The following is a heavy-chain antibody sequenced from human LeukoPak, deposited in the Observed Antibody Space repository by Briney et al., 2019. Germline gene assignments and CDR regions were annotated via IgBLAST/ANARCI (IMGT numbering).Heavy chain of an antibody. V-gene: IGHV4-39*01. CDR3: ARTPFPYGDYAYYFDY. CDR2: IYYSGST. CDR1: GGSISSSSYY. J-gene: IGHJ4*02. D-gene: IGHD4-17*01. Sequence: PSETLSLTCTVSGGSISSSSYYWGWIRQPPGEGLEWIGSIYYSGSTYYNPSLKSRVTISVDTSKNQFSLKLSSVTAADTAVYYCARTPFPYGDYAYYFDYWGQGTLVTVSS.